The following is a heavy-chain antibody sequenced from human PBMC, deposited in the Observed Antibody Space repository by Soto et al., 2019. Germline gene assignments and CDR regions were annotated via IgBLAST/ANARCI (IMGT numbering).Heavy chain of an antibody. CDR1: GYSFTSYW. V-gene: IGHV5-10-1*03. D-gene: IGHD1-1*01. CDR3: ARRGTGTTTQDYGMDV. CDR2: IDPSDSYT. Sequence: EVQLVQSGAEVKKPGESLRISCKGSGYSFTSYWISWVRQMPGKGLEWMGRIDPSDSYTNYSPSFQGHVTISADKSISTAYLQWSSLKASDTAMYYCARRGTGTTTQDYGMDVWGQGTTVTVSS. J-gene: IGHJ6*02.